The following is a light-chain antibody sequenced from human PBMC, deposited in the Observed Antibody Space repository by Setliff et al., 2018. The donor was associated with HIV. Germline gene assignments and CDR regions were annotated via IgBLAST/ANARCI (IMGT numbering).Light chain of an antibody. CDR1: RSDIGTYDL. Sequence: QSALTQPASVSGSPGQSSTISCTGTRSDIGTYDLVSWYRQYPGKAPKLIIYEVNRRPAGVSDRLSGSKSGNTASLTMSGLRAEDEATYYCCSYTSSTTYVFGTGTKVTVL. CDR2: EVN. J-gene: IGLJ1*01. V-gene: IGLV2-23*02. CDR3: CSYTSSTTYV.